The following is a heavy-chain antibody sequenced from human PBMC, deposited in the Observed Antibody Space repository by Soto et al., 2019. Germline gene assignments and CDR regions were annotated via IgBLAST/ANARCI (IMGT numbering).Heavy chain of an antibody. V-gene: IGHV3-23*01. D-gene: IGHD4-4*01. Sequence: EAQLLESGGGLVQPGGSLRLSCAASGFTFSTYPMSWVRQAPGKGLEWVSGISGSGISTYYTDSVKGRFTISRDNSKNTVFLQMNSLRDEDTAVYYCVKPPVITASYYYYEMDVWGQGTTVTVSS. CDR3: VKPPVITASYYYYEMDV. J-gene: IGHJ6*02. CDR1: GFTFSTYP. CDR2: ISGSGIST.